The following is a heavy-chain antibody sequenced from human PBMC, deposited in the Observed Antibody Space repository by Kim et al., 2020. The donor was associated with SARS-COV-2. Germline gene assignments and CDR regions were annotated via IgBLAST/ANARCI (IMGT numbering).Heavy chain of an antibody. CDR3: AKETNNQYYFDY. J-gene: IGHJ4*02. CDR1: GFPFHNHG. Sequence: GGSLRLSCAVSGFPFHNHGMNWVRQAPGKGLEWVSAIGDSGASTAYADSAKGRFTISRDNFKNTLYLQMNSLRVEDTATYYCAKETNNQYYFDYWGRGTLVTVSS. CDR2: IGDSGAST. D-gene: IGHD1-20*01. V-gene: IGHV3-23*01.